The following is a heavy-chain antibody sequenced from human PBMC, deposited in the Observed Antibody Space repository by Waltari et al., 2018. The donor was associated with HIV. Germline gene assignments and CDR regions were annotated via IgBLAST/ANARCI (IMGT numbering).Heavy chain of an antibody. J-gene: IGHJ6*02. CDR2: ISNDGRNK. D-gene: IGHD3-16*01. CDR3: ARDWGSLRDDYYYYGMDV. CDR1: GLTFSSYA. V-gene: IGHV3-30*04. Sequence: QVQLVESGGGVVQPGRSLRLSCAASGLTFSSYAMLWVRQAPGKGLEGVAVISNDGRNKYYADSVKGRFTISRDNSKNTLYLQMNSLRAEDTAVYYCARDWGSLRDDYYYYGMDVWGQGTTVTVSS.